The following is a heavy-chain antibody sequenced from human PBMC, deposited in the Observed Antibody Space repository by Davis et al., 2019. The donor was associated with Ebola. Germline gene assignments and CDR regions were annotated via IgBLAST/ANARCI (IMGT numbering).Heavy chain of an antibody. CDR1: GFTFSSHA. Sequence: GESLKISCAASGFTFSSHAMSWVRQALGKGLQWVSAISGSGGSTYYADSVKGRFTISRDNSKNTLYLQMNSLRAEDTAVYYCAPSRTYSSGSHGAFDIWGQGTMVTVSS. V-gene: IGHV3-23*01. D-gene: IGHD3-22*01. J-gene: IGHJ3*02. CDR2: ISGSGGST. CDR3: APSRTYSSGSHGAFDI.